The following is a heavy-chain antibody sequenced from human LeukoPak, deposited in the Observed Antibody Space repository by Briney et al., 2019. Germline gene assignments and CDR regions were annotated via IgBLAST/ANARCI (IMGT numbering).Heavy chain of an antibody. CDR2: IIPIFGTA. V-gene: IGHV1-69*06. D-gene: IGHD3-22*01. CDR3: ARVRLGRHYYDGTGYCYSLDY. CDR1: GGTFSSYA. Sequence: SVKVSCKASGGTFSSYAISWVRQAPGQGLEWMGGIIPIFGTANYAQKFQGRVTITADKSTSTAYMELSSLRSEDTAVYYCARVRLGRHYYDGTGYCYSLDYWGQGTLVTVSS. J-gene: IGHJ4*02.